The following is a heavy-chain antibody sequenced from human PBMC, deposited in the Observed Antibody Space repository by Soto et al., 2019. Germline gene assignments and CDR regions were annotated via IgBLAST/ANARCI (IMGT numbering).Heavy chain of an antibody. J-gene: IGHJ4*02. CDR1: GGTFSSYA. Sequence: QVQLVQSGAEVKKLGSSVKVSCKASGGTFSSYAISWVRQAPGQGLEWMGGIIPIFGTANYAQKFQGRVTITADESTSTAYMELSSLRSEDTAVYYCAMNRPILSNYTMASDYWGQGTLVTVSS. V-gene: IGHV1-69*01. CDR3: AMNRPILSNYTMASDY. D-gene: IGHD2-2*02. CDR2: IIPIFGTA.